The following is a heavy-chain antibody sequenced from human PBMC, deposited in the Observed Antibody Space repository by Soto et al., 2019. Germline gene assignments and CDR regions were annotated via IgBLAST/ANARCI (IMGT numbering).Heavy chain of an antibody. D-gene: IGHD6-19*01. V-gene: IGHV4-39*01. CDR2: LFYSGST. CDR1: GGSISSSSYF. CDR3: ASSHHMGQWLVNAFDI. Sequence: SETLSLTCTVSGGSISSSSYFWGWIRQPPGKGLEWIGNLFYSGSTHFNPSLKSRITMSVDTSKSQFSLKLSSVTAADTAVYYCASSHHMGQWLVNAFDIWGQGTMVTVSS. J-gene: IGHJ3*02.